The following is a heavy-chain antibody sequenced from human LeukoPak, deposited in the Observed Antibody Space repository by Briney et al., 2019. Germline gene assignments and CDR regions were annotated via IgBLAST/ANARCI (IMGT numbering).Heavy chain of an antibody. D-gene: IGHD6-13*01. CDR1: GFTVSTNY. V-gene: IGHV3-66*01. CDR3: ARDRGKPSAAAYYFDY. Sequence: GGSLRLSCAASGFTVSTNYMSWVRQAPGKGLEWVSVIYSGGSTYYADSVKGRFTISRDNSKNTLYLQMNSLRAEDTAVYYCARDRGKPSAAAYYFDYWGQGTLVTVSS. CDR2: IYSGGST. J-gene: IGHJ4*02.